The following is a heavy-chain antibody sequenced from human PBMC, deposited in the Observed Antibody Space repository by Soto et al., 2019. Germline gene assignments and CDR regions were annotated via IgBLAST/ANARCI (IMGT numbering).Heavy chain of an antibody. D-gene: IGHD5-18*01. CDR1: GYTLTELS. J-gene: IGHJ6*02. V-gene: IGHV1-24*01. Sequence: GASVKVSCKVSGYTLTELSMHWVRQAPGKGLEWMGGFDPEDGETIYAQKFQGRVTMTEDTSTDTAYMELSSLRSEDTAVYYCATLSGGVDTAMVDYYYYYGMDVWGQGTTVTVSS. CDR3: ATLSGGVDTAMVDYYYYYGMDV. CDR2: FDPEDGET.